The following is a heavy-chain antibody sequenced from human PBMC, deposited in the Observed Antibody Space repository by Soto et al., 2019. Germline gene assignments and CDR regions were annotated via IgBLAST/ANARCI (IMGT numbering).Heavy chain of an antibody. V-gene: IGHV1-69*01. CDR2: IIPIFGTA. CDR1: GDTFSSYA. Sequence: QVQLVQSGAEVKKPGSSVKVSCKSSGDTFSSYAISWVRQAPGQGLEWMGGIIPIFGTANYAQKFQGRVTITADEPTSTADMELSSLRSEDTAVYDCERDGSGYRSRASPMHGWGQRTAVTVS. J-gene: IGHJ6*02. CDR3: ERDGSGYRSRASPMHG. D-gene: IGHD3-22*01.